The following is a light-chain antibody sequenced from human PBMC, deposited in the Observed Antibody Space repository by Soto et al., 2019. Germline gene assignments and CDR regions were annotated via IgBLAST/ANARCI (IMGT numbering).Light chain of an antibody. V-gene: IGKV3-11*02. Sequence: EIVLTQSPATLSLSPGERATLSCGASRSVSSYLAWYQQKPGQAPRLLIYDASYRTTGIPARFSGSGSGRDFTLTISSHEPQYFAVCYCQPRSHWPPRLTVGGGTNVEIK. CDR3: QPRSHWPPRLT. J-gene: IGKJ4*01. CDR1: RSVSSY. CDR2: DAS.